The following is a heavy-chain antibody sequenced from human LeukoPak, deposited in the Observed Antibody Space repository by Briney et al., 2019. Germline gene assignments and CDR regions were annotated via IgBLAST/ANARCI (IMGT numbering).Heavy chain of an antibody. D-gene: IGHD2-15*01. CDR2: IIPIFGTA. CDR1: GGTFSSYA. V-gene: IGHV1-69*13. Sequence: SVKVSCKASGGTFSSYAISWVRQAPGQGLEWMGGIIPIFGTANYAQKFQGRVTITADESTSTAYMELSSLKSEDTAVYYCARDPAQVLSDYGMDVWGQGTTVTVSS. J-gene: IGHJ6*02. CDR3: ARDPAQVLSDYGMDV.